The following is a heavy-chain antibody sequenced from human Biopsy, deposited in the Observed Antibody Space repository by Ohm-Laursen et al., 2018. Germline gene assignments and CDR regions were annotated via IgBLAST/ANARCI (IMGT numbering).Heavy chain of an antibody. J-gene: IGHJ6*02. Sequence: GTLSLTCAVYGGSFSGYYWSWIRQPPGKGLEWIGEINHRGSTNYNPSLKSRVTISVVTSKNQFSLKVRSVTAADTAVYYCVRGVDYYDPYHYYALDVWGQGTTVTVSS. V-gene: IGHV4-34*01. CDR1: GGSFSGYY. CDR2: INHRGST. CDR3: VRGVDYYDPYHYYALDV. D-gene: IGHD3-22*01.